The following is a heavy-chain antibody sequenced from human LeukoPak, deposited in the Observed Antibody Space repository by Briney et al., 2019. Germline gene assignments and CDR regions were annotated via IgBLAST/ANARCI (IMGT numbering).Heavy chain of an antibody. CDR1: GGSISSGSYY. CDR3: AREGLNMVRGVIPKEAWGWFDP. V-gene: IGHV4-61*02. CDR2: IYTSGST. J-gene: IGHJ5*02. Sequence: TLSLTCTVSGGSISSGSYYWNWIRQPAGKGLEWIGRIYTSGSTNYNPSLKSRVTISVDTSKNQFSLKLSSVTAADTAVYYCAREGLNMVRGVIPKEAWGWFDPWGQGTLATVSS. D-gene: IGHD3-10*01.